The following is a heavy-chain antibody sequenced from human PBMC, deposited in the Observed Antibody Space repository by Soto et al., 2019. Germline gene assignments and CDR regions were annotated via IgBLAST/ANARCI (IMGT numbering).Heavy chain of an antibody. CDR3: AKVPVDIVVVPVAYYYYGMDV. D-gene: IGHD2-2*01. CDR2: ISGSGGST. Sequence: GGSLRLSCAASGFTFSSYAMSWVRQAPGKGLEWVSAISGSGGSTYYADSVKGRFTISRDNSKNTLYLQMNSLRAEDTAVYYCAKVPVDIVVVPVAYYYYGMDVWGQGTTVTVSS. V-gene: IGHV3-23*01. J-gene: IGHJ6*02. CDR1: GFTFSSYA.